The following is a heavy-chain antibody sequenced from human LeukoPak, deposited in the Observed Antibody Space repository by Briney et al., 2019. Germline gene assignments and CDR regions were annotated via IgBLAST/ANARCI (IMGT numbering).Heavy chain of an antibody. CDR1: GGSISSSSYY. V-gene: IGHV4-39*01. J-gene: IGHJ3*02. Sequence: SETLSLTCTVSGGSISSSSYYWGWIRQPPGTGLEWIGSIYYSGSTYYNPSLKSRVTISVDTSKNQFSLKLSSVTAADTAVYYCARQYDSSFYAFDIWGQGTMVTVSS. CDR2: IYYSGST. CDR3: ARQYDSSFYAFDI. D-gene: IGHD3-22*01.